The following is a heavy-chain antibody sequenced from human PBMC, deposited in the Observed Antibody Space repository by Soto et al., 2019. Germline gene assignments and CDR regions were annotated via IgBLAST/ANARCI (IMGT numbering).Heavy chain of an antibody. J-gene: IGHJ4*02. Sequence: SETLSLTCTVSGCSFSDSVSCWGWIRRPPGKGLEWIGTISYSGITYSNPSLKSRLTISADTTKNQFAPKLTSVTAADTAVQYCAKRSSDGYAWRIWGQGTLVTVSS. CDR3: AKRSSDGYAWRI. D-gene: IGHD2-15*01. CDR2: ISYSGIT. V-gene: IGHV4-39*01. CDR1: GCSFSDSVSC.